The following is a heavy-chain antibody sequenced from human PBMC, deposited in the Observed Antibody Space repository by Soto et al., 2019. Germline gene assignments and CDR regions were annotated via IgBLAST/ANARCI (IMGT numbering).Heavy chain of an antibody. J-gene: IGHJ4*02. Sequence: GESLKISCKGSGYSFTTYWIGWVRQMPGKGLEWMGIIYPGDSDTRYSPSFQGQVTISADKSISTAYLEWTTLRASDSAMYYCARHSLATQPGDYWGQGTRVTVSS. CDR1: GYSFTTYW. CDR2: IYPGDSDT. D-gene: IGHD5-12*01. V-gene: IGHV5-51*01. CDR3: ARHSLATQPGDY.